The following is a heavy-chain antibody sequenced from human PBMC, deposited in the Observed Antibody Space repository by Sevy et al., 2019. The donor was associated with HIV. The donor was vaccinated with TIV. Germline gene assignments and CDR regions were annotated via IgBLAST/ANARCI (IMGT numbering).Heavy chain of an antibody. CDR1: GDSVSSNSAA. D-gene: IGHD5-18*01. CDR2: TYYRSKWYN. J-gene: IGHJ4*02. CDR3: ARDSEDTAMGTNYFDY. Sequence: SQTLSLTCAISGDSVSSNSAAWNWIRQSPSRGLEWLGRTYYRSKWYNDYAVSVKSRITINPDTSKNQFSLQLNSVNPEDTAVYYCARDSEDTAMGTNYFDYWGQGTLVTVSS. V-gene: IGHV6-1*01.